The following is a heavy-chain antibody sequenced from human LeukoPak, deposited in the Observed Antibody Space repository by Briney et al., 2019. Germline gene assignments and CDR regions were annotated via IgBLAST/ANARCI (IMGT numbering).Heavy chain of an antibody. Sequence: ASVKVSCKASGYTFTGYYMHWVRQAPGQGLEWMGWINPNSGGTNYAQKFQGRVTMTRDTSISTAYMELSRLRSDDTAVYYCARDALRGLGSWFDPWGQGTLVTVSS. D-gene: IGHD3-16*01. V-gene: IGHV1-2*02. CDR2: INPNSGGT. CDR1: GYTFTGYY. CDR3: ARDALRGLGSWFDP. J-gene: IGHJ5*02.